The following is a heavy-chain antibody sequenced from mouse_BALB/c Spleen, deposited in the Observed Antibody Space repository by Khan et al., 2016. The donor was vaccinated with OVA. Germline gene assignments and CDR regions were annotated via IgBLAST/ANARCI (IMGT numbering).Heavy chain of an antibody. Sequence: EVQLQESGPSLVQPSQTLSLTCSVTGDSISSGYWSWIRKFPGNKLEYMGYMISSGYTYYNPSLKSRISITRPTSKNQYYLQLNSWTTEDTATYYGARSTYRYAFAYWGQGTLVTVSA. D-gene: IGHD2-14*01. CDR2: MISSGYT. CDR3: ARSTYRYAFAY. CDR1: GDSISSGY. V-gene: IGHV3-8*02. J-gene: IGHJ3*01.